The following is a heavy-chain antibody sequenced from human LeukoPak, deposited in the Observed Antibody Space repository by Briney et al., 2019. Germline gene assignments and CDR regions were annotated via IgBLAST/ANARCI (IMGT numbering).Heavy chain of an antibody. V-gene: IGHV3-30*02. CDR3: ARDLTSYNWFDP. J-gene: IGHJ5*02. Sequence: GGSLRLSCAASGFTFSSYGMHWVRQAPGKGLEWVAFIRYDGSNKYYADSVKGRFTISRDNSKNTLYLQMDSLRAEDTAVYYCARDLTSYNWFDPWGQGTLVTVSS. D-gene: IGHD3-9*01. CDR1: GFTFSSYG. CDR2: IRYDGSNK.